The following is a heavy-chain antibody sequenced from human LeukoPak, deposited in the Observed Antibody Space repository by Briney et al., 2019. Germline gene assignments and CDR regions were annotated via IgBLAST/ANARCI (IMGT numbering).Heavy chain of an antibody. CDR3: AKDRCSNGIGCFYYYMDV. Sequence: GGSLRLSCAASGFSFSRYGMHWVRQAPGKGMEWVAYIQYDGSNEQYANSVKGRFSISRNSSKNTLYLQMNSLRAEDTAVYYCAKDRCSNGIGCFYYYMDVWGKGTTVTISS. J-gene: IGHJ6*03. CDR2: IQYDGSNE. V-gene: IGHV3-30*02. D-gene: IGHD2-8*01. CDR1: GFSFSRYG.